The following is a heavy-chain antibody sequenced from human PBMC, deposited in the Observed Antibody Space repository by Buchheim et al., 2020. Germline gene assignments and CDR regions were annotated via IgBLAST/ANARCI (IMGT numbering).Heavy chain of an antibody. CDR3: AKDFEYGGNSDGY. D-gene: IGHD4-23*01. J-gene: IGHJ4*02. Sequence: QVQLVESGGGVVQPGRSLRLSCAASGFTFSSYGMQWVRQAPGKGLEWVAVISYDGSNKYYADSVKGRFTISRDNSKNTLYLQMNSLRAEDTAVYYCAKDFEYGGNSDGYWGQGTL. CDR1: GFTFSSYG. V-gene: IGHV3-30*18. CDR2: ISYDGSNK.